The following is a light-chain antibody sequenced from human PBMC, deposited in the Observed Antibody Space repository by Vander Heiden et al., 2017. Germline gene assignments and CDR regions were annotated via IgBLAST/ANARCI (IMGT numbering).Light chain of an antibody. Sequence: QSLLTQPPSVSGALGPRVTITCTGSTASIGAGYDVQWYQQLPGTAPKLLIYDNINRPSGVPDRVSGSKSGTSASLAITGLQAEDEADYYCQSYDSSLGGHVVFGGGTKLTVL. J-gene: IGLJ2*01. CDR2: DNI. CDR3: QSYDSSLGGHVV. CDR1: TASIGAGYD. V-gene: IGLV1-40*01.